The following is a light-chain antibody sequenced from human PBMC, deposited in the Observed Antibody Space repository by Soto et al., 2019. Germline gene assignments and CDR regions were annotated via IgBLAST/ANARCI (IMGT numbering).Light chain of an antibody. CDR2: GNN. V-gene: IGLV1-40*01. CDR1: SSNIGAGFD. Sequence: QSVLTQSPSVSGAPGQSVSISCTGNSSNIGAGFDVHWYQQVPAPAPKLLIYGNNNRPSGVPERFSGSKSGTSASLAITGLQAEDEADYYCQSYDTNLGGCSVFGTGTKLTVL. J-gene: IGLJ1*01. CDR3: QSYDTNLGGCSV.